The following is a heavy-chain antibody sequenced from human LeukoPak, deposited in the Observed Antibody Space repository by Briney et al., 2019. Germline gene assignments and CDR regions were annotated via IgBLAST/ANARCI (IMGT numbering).Heavy chain of an antibody. CDR1: GGTFSSYA. Sequence: ASVKVSCKASGGTFSSYAISWVRQAPGQGLEWMEGIIPTFGTANYAQKFQGRVTITAGESTSTAYMELSSLRSEDTAMYYCARSTIMRHYNWFDPWGQGTLVTVSS. J-gene: IGHJ5*02. CDR3: ARSTIMRHYNWFDP. CDR2: IIPTFGTA. D-gene: IGHD3-16*01. V-gene: IGHV1-69*13.